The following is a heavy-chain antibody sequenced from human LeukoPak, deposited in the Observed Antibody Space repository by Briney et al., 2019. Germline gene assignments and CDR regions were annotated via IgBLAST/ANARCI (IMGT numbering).Heavy chain of an antibody. CDR3: ARTRSSSSSWYGQFDY. V-gene: IGHV1-69*06. CDR2: IIPIFGTA. J-gene: IGHJ4*02. D-gene: IGHD6-13*01. Sequence: SVKVSCKASGGTFSSYAISWVRQAPGQGLEWMGGIIPIFGTANYAQKFQGRVTITADKSTSTAYMELSSLRSEDTAVYYCARTRSSSSSWYGQFDYWGQGTLVAVSS. CDR1: GGTFSSYA.